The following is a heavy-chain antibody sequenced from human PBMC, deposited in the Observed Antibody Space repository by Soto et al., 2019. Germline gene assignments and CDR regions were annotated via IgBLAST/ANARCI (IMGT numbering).Heavy chain of an antibody. CDR1: GFTFSSYW. J-gene: IGHJ6*03. CDR3: ARGDYDFWSGPKVYYYYMDV. Sequence: SGGSLRLSCAASGFTFSSYWMHWVRQAPGKGLVWVSRINSDGSSTSYADSVKGRFTISRDNAKNTLYLQMNSLRAEDTAVYYCARGDYDFWSGPKVYYYYMDVWGKGTTVTVSS. V-gene: IGHV3-74*01. D-gene: IGHD3-3*01. CDR2: INSDGSST.